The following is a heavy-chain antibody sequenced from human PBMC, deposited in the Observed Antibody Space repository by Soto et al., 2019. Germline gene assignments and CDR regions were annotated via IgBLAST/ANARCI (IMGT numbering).Heavy chain of an antibody. CDR2: SRNRVNSHTT. J-gene: IGHJ6*01. CDR1: GFTFSDHY. Sequence: EVQLVESGGGLVQPGGSLRLSCAASGFTFSDHYMDWVRQAPGKGLEWVARSRNRVNSHTTEYAASVKGRFTISRDESKSSLYLQMNSLKIEDTAVYYCTRGLLGGAPSYTFHGMDVWGQATTVTVSS. V-gene: IGHV3-72*01. D-gene: IGHD1-26*01. CDR3: TRGLLGGAPSYTFHGMDV.